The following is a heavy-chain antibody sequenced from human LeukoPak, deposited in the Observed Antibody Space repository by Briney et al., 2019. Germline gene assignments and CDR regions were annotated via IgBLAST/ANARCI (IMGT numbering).Heavy chain of an antibody. J-gene: IGHJ4*02. CDR1: GFTFSTYA. V-gene: IGHV3-23*01. CDR3: AKIGIAVLATGD. D-gene: IGHD6-19*01. CDR2: ISGSGGST. Sequence: GGSLRLSCAASGFTFSTYAMSWVRQAPGKGLEWVSGISGSGGSTYYADSVKGRFTISGDNSKNTLYLQMNSLRVEDTAVYYCAKIGIAVLATGDWGQGTLVTVSS.